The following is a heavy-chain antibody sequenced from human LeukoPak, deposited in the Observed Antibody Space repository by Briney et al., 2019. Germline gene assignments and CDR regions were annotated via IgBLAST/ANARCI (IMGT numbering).Heavy chain of an antibody. D-gene: IGHD3-3*01. V-gene: IGHV1-18*04. CDR2: ISAYNGNT. CDR1: GYTFTGYY. Sequence: ASVKVSCKASGYTFTGYYMHWVRQAPGQGLEWMGWISAYNGNTNYAQKLQGRVTMTTDTSTSTAYMELRSLRSDDTAVYYCARAFAILNWFDPWGQGTLVTVSS. CDR3: ARAFAILNWFDP. J-gene: IGHJ5*02.